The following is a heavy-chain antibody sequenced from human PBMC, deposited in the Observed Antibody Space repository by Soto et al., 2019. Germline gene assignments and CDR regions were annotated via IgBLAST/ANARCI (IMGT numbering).Heavy chain of an antibody. CDR1: GFTFRWFG. D-gene: IGHD3-10*01. CDR2: ISNDGSNE. CDR3: AKGEVRGIIPSYFDY. Sequence: SLRLSCAGSGFTFRWFGMNWVRQAPGKGLEWVARISNDGSNEYYVDSVNGRFTISRDNSKNTLYLQMDSLRAEDTAVYYCAKGEVRGIIPSYFDYWGLGTLVTVSS. V-gene: IGHV3-30*18. J-gene: IGHJ4*02.